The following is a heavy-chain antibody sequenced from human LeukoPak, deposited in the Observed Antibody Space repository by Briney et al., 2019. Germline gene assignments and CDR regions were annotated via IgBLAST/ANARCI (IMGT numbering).Heavy chain of an antibody. V-gene: IGHV4-59*01. CDR3: ARVEYCSSASCSYYFDY. CDR2: IYYSGST. CDR1: GGSISSYY. D-gene: IGHD2-2*01. Sequence: SETLSLTCTVSGGSISSYYWSWIRQPPGKGLEWIGYIYYSGSTNYNPSLKSRVTISVDTSKNQFSLKLSSVTAADTAVYYCARVEYCSSASCSYYFDYWGQGTLVTVSS. J-gene: IGHJ4*02.